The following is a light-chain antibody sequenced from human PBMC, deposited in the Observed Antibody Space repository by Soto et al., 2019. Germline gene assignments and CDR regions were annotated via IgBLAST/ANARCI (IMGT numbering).Light chain of an antibody. V-gene: IGLV1-47*01. CDR1: SSNIGSNY. J-gene: IGLJ2*01. Sequence: QSVLTQPHSASGTPGQRVPISCSGSSSNIGSNYVYWYQQLPGTVPQLLIYRNNERPSGVPDRFSGSKSGTSASLAISGLRSEDEADYYCAAWDDSLSGVVFGGGTKVTVL. CDR3: AAWDDSLSGVV. CDR2: RNN.